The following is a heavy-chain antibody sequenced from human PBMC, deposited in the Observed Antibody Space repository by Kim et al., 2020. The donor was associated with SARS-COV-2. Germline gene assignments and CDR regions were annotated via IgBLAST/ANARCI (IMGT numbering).Heavy chain of an antibody. CDR3: ARYPLGAAAGTLSGWFDP. J-gene: IGHJ5*02. V-gene: IGHV4-59*10. Sequence: KDRVTISVDTSKKQFSLKLSSVTAADTAVYYCARYPLGAAAGTLSGWFDPWGQGTLVTVSS. D-gene: IGHD6-13*01.